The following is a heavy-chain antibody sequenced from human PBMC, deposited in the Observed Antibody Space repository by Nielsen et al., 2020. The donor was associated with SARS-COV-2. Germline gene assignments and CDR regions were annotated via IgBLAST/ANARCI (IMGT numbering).Heavy chain of an antibody. D-gene: IGHD3-16*01. CDR2: INWNGGST. J-gene: IGHJ2*01. CDR3: ARDLGGYFDL. CDR1: GFTFDDYG. V-gene: IGHV3-20*01. Sequence: GESLKISCAASGFTFDDYGMSWVRQAPGKGLEWVSGINWNGGSTGYADSVKGRFTISRDNAKNSLYLQMNSLRAEDTALYHCARDLGGYFDLWGRGTLVTVSS.